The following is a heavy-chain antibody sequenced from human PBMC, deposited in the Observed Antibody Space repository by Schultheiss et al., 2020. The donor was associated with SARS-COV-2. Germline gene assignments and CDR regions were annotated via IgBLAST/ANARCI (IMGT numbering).Heavy chain of an antibody. CDR2: ISSSSSYI. V-gene: IGHV3-21*01. Sequence: GGSLRLSCVASGFTFSNYGMSWVRQAPGKGLEWVSSISSSSSYIYYADSVKGRFTISRDNAKNSLYLQMNSLRAEDTAVYYCARDYCGGCFQHWGQGTLVTVSS. CDR1: GFTFSNYG. D-gene: IGHD2-21*01. J-gene: IGHJ1*01. CDR3: ARDYCGGCFQH.